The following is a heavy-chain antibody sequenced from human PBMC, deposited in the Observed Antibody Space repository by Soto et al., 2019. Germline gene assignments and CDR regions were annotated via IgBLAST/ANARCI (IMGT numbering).Heavy chain of an antibody. Sequence: GESLRISCKVSGDSFTGFWIGWVRQMPGKGLEWLGSIYPRDSDTRYSPSFQGQVTISADKSLSTAYLQWNSLQASDTAIYYCARQHPLDSRVWFTWGQGTLVTVSS. V-gene: IGHV5-51*01. CDR3: ARQHPLDSRVWFT. J-gene: IGHJ4*02. CDR1: GDSFTGFW. CDR2: IYPRDSDT. D-gene: IGHD6-19*01.